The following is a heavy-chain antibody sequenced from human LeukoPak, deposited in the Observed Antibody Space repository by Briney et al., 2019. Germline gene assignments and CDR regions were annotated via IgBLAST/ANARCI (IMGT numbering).Heavy chain of an antibody. V-gene: IGHV3-74*01. CDR1: GFTFNSYY. Sequence: PGGSLRLSCAASGFTFNSYYMNWVRQAPGKGLVWVSRINRDGSDTIYADSVKGRFTISRDNAKNTLFLQMNSLRAEDTAVYYCAREDFGVDYWSQGTLVTVSS. CDR3: AREDFGVDY. D-gene: IGHD3-10*01. J-gene: IGHJ4*02. CDR2: INRDGSDT.